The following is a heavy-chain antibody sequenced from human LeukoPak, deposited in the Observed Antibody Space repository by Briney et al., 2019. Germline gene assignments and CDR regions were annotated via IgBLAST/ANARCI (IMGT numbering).Heavy chain of an antibody. D-gene: IGHD3-10*01. J-gene: IGHJ4*02. CDR2: IYYSGST. Sequence: SETLSLTCTVSGGSISSYYWSWIRQPPGKGLEWIGYIYYSGSTNYNPSLKSRVTISVDTSKNQFSLKLSSVTAADTAVYYCAARNFSGPRGVIIFDYWGQGTLVTVSS. CDR1: GGSISSYY. V-gene: IGHV4-59*01. CDR3: AARNFSGPRGVIIFDY.